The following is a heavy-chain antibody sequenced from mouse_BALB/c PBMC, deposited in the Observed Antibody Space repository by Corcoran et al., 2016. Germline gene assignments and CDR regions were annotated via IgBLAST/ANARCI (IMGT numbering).Heavy chain of an antibody. D-gene: IGHD1-1*01. CDR2: INAYTGEP. V-gene: IGHV9-1*02. CDR1: GDTFTNYG. Sequence: QIQFVQFGPELKKPGETIKNSGKAAGDTFTNYGMNWVKQGPGKGLKWVGRINAYTGEPTYADDFKGRFAFSLETSASTAYLQINNLKNEDMATYCCGRAYVSSYGYFDYWGQGTTLTVSS. J-gene: IGHJ2*01. CDR3: GRAYVSSYGYFDY.